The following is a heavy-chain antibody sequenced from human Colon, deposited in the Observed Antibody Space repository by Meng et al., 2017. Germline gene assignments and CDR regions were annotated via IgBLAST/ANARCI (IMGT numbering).Heavy chain of an antibody. CDR2: IRTSGET. CDR3: AKGEGASWYLY. CDR1: GFTFSNYD. J-gene: IGHJ4*02. D-gene: IGHD6-13*01. Sequence: GESLKISCAASGFTFSNYDMSWVRQAPGKGLEWVSNIRTSGETYYADSVRGRFTISRDNSKNILYLQMNSLTTDDTALYYCAKGEGASWYLYWGQGTLV. V-gene: IGHV3-23*01.